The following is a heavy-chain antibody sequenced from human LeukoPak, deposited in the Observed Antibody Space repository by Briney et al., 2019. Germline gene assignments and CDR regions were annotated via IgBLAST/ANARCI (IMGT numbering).Heavy chain of an antibody. Sequence: GGSLRLSCVASGFSFSSYVMHWVRQAPGKGLEWLAATWHDGSNQYYADSMKGRCSISRDNSKNTLFLQMNSLKDEDTAVYYCARGRSAWATDALDVWGQGTPVTVSS. J-gene: IGHJ3*01. CDR3: ARGRSAWATDALDV. CDR2: TWHDGSNQ. D-gene: IGHD2-15*01. V-gene: IGHV3-33*01. CDR1: GFSFSSYV.